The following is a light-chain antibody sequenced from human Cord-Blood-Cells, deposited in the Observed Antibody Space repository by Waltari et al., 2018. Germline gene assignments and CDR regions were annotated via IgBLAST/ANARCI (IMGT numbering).Light chain of an antibody. CDR2: EVS. CDR3: SSYTSSSTYV. Sequence: QSALTQPASVSGSPGQSITISCTGTSSDVGGYNYVSWYQQHPGKAPKLTIYEVSNRPSGVSNRFSGSKSGNTASLTISGLQAEDEADYYFSSYTSSSTYVFGTGTKVTVL. J-gene: IGLJ1*01. V-gene: IGLV2-14*01. CDR1: SSDVGGYNY.